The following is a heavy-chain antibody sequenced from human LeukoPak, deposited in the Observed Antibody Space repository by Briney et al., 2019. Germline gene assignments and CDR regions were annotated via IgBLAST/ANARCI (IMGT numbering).Heavy chain of an antibody. CDR3: ARHADSGFGELAFHL. CDR2: FSFSGTT. Sequence: SETLSLTCSVSGGSIGGTTYYRGWIRQPPGKGLEWIGSFSFSGTTYYNPSLRSRVTISVDTSKNQFSLNLSSVTAADTAVYYCARHADSGFGELAFHLWGQGTLVTASS. D-gene: IGHD3-10*01. J-gene: IGHJ4*02. V-gene: IGHV4-39*01. CDR1: GGSIGGTTYY.